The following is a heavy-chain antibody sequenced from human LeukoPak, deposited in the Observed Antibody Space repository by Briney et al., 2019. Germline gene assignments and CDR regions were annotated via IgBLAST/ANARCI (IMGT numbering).Heavy chain of an antibody. CDR2: IYHSGST. J-gene: IGHJ4*02. CDR1: GGSFGGYY. V-gene: IGHV4-34*01. Sequence: SETLSLTCAVYGGSFGGYYWGWIRQPPGKGLEWIGSIYHSGSTNYNPSLKSRVTISVDTSKNQFSLKLSSVTAADTAVYYCARIPPYCGGDCYFDYWGQGTLVTVSS. D-gene: IGHD2-21*02. CDR3: ARIPPYCGGDCYFDY.